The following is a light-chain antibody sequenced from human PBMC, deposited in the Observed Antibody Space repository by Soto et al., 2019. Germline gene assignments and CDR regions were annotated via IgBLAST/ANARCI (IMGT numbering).Light chain of an antibody. CDR3: QQNFSPLLT. J-gene: IGKJ4*01. Sequence: DIPMTQSPSSLSASVGDRVTITCRASQTIYDYVTWFQQRPGKAPKVLIYGASTLQSGVPSRFSGSGSGTEFTLTISNFQPEDFATYYCQQNFSPLLTFGGGTKVEIK. CDR1: QTIYDY. CDR2: GAS. V-gene: IGKV1-39*01.